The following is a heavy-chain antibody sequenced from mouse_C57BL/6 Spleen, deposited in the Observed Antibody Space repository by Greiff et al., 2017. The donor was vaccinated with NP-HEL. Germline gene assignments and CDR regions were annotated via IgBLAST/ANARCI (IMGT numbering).Heavy chain of an antibody. CDR1: GYTFTSYW. V-gene: IGHV1-5*01. D-gene: IGHD2-3*01. CDR2: IYPGNSDT. J-gene: IGHJ4*01. CDR3: TRSGGYYLYAMDY. Sequence: EVQLQQSGTVLARPGASVKMSCKTSGYTFTSYWMHWVKQRPGQGLEWIGAIYPGNSDTSYNQKFKGKAKLTAVTSASTAYMELSSLTNEDSAVYYCTRSGGYYLYAMDYWGQGTSVTVSS.